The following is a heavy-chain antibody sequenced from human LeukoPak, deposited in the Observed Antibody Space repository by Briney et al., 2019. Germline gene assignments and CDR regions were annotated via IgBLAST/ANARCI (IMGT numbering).Heavy chain of an antibody. D-gene: IGHD3-22*01. CDR3: ARDALYDSFGYYSDY. Sequence: GGSLRLSCAASGFTFDEYGMSWVRQAPGKGLEWVSGINWNGANTGYADSVKGRFTISRDNTKNSLYLRMNSLRAEDTALYYCARDALYDSFGYYSDYWGQGTLVTVSS. CDR1: GFTFDEYG. V-gene: IGHV3-20*04. CDR2: INWNGANT. J-gene: IGHJ4*02.